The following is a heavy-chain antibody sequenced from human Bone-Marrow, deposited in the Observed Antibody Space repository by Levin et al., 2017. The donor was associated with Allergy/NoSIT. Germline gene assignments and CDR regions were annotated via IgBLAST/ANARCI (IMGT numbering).Heavy chain of an antibody. CDR3: ARRGSSSWYVGWFDP. Sequence: SETLSLTCTVSGASIRNYYWSWIRQTPGKGLEWIGYFYYSGSIDYNPSLQSRGTMSADTSKNQVSLKLRSVTAADTAIYYCARRGSSSWYVGWFDPWGQGTLVTVSS. J-gene: IGHJ5*02. CDR1: GASIRNYY. V-gene: IGHV4-59*08. D-gene: IGHD6-13*01. CDR2: FYYSGSI.